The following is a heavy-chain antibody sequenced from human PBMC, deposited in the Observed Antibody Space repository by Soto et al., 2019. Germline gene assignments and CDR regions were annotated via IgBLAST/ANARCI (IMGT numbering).Heavy chain of an antibody. D-gene: IGHD1-1*01. V-gene: IGHV1-24*01. Sequence: QVQLVQSGAEVKKPGSSVKVSCKVSGYTLTELSMHWVRQAPGKGLEWRGGFDPEDGETIYAQKFQGRVTMTEDTSTDAAYMELSSLRSEDTAVYYCATEFATGTTDSDAFDIWGQGTMVTVSS. CDR2: FDPEDGET. CDR1: GYTLTELS. CDR3: ATEFATGTTDSDAFDI. J-gene: IGHJ3*02.